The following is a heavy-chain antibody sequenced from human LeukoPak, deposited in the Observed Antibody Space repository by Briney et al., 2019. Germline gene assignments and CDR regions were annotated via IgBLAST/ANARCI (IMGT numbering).Heavy chain of an antibody. CDR2: LTGSATST. D-gene: IGHD2-2*02. J-gene: IGHJ4*02. V-gene: IGHV3-23*01. Sequence: TGGSLRLSCAASGFTFSSSAMSWVRQAPGKGLEWVSGLTGSATSTFYADSVKGRCTISRDNSKNTVYLQMNSLRAEGTAIYYCAKDNTATWGQGTLVTVSS. CDR3: AKDNTAT. CDR1: GFTFSSSA.